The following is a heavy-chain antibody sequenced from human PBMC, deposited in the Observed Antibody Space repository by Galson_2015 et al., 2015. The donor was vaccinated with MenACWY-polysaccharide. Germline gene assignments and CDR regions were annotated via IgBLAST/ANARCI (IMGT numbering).Heavy chain of an antibody. CDR3: ASRTRFRTGSGPEDY. J-gene: IGHJ4*02. Sequence: SLRLSCAASGFTFDTYSLIWVRQAPGQGLQWVSAISGNSAYIYYADSVKGRFTISRDNAKNSLYLQMNSLRVEDTAIYYCASRTRFRTGSGPEDYWGQGTLVTVSS. CDR1: GFTFDTYS. CDR2: ISGNSAYI. V-gene: IGHV3-21*01. D-gene: IGHD1/OR15-1a*01.